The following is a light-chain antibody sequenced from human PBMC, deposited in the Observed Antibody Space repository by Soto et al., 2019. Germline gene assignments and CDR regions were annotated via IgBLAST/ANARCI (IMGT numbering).Light chain of an antibody. V-gene: IGLV2-8*01. CDR2: EVS. CDR3: TAFAGSNKLL. Sequence: QSALTQPPSASGSPGQSVTISCTGTSSDIGGYNYVCWYRQHPGKAPKLMIFEVSKRPSGVPDRFSGSKFGNTASLTVSGLQTEDEADYYCTAFAGSNKLLFGGGTKLTVL. J-gene: IGLJ3*02. CDR1: SSDIGGYNY.